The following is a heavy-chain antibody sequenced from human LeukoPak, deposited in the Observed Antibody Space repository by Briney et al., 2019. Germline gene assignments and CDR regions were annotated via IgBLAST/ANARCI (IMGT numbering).Heavy chain of an antibody. Sequence: GAPLKISCEGSGSRFTSSWIGWVRQMPGKGLEWMGIIYPGDSDIRYSPSFQGQVTISADKSITTAYLQWSSLKASDTAIYYCARGLYCSGGSCRFDYWGQGTLVTVSS. CDR2: IYPGDSDI. CDR1: GSRFTSSW. V-gene: IGHV5-51*01. J-gene: IGHJ4*02. D-gene: IGHD2-15*01. CDR3: ARGLYCSGGSCRFDY.